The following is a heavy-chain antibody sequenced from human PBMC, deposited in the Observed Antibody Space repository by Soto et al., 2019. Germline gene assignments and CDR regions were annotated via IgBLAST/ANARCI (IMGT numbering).Heavy chain of an antibody. Sequence: GGSLRLSCAASGFTFSSYSMTWVRQPTGKGLDWVSSISSSSSYIYYADSVKGRFTISRDNSKNSLYLQMNSLRAEDTAVYYCASSSPNMITFGGVIPMAFDIWGQGTMVTVSS. CDR1: GFTFSSYS. CDR3: ASSSPNMITFGGVIPMAFDI. CDR2: ISSSSSYI. V-gene: IGHV3-21*01. D-gene: IGHD3-16*02. J-gene: IGHJ3*02.